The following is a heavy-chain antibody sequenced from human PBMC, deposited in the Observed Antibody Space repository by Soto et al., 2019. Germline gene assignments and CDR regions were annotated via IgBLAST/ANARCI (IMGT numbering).Heavy chain of an antibody. D-gene: IGHD3-3*01. CDR3: AADEGVVEGSNWFDP. J-gene: IGHJ5*02. V-gene: IGHV1-58*02. CDR1: GFTFTSSA. Sequence: ASVKVSCKASGFTFTSSAMQWVRQARGQRLEWIGWIVVGSGNTNYAQKFQERVTITRDMSTSTAYMELSSLRSEDTAVYYCAADEGVVEGSNWFDPWGQGTLVTVSS. CDR2: IVVGSGNT.